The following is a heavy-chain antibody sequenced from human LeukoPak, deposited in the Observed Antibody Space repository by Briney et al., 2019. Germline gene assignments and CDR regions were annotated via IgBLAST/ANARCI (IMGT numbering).Heavy chain of an antibody. J-gene: IGHJ4*02. CDR1: GFTFSNAW. D-gene: IGHD3-3*01. CDR3: TTCFGVVISDNFDY. CDR2: IKSKTDGGTT. Sequence: GSLRLSCAASGFTFSNAWMSWVRQAPGKGLEWVGRIKSKTDGGTTDYAAPVKCRFTISRDDSKNTLYLQMNSLKTEDTAVYYCTTCFGVVISDNFDYWGQGALVTVSS. V-gene: IGHV3-15*01.